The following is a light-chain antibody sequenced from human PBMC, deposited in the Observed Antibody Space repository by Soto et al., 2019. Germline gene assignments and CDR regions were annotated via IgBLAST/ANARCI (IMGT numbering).Light chain of an antibody. V-gene: IGKV3-20*01. Sequence: EIVLTQSPGTLSKSPGERVTLSCRASQSVSSSYLAWYQQKPGQAPRLLIYGASSRATGIPDRFSGSGSGTDFTLTISRLEPEDFAVYYCQQYGRSRTFGQGTKVEIK. J-gene: IGKJ1*01. CDR2: GAS. CDR3: QQYGRSRT. CDR1: QSVSSSY.